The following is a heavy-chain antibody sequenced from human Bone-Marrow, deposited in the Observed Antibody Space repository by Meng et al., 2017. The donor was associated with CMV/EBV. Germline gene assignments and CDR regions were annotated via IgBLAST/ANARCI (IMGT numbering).Heavy chain of an antibody. D-gene: IGHD5-18*01. V-gene: IGHV3-30-3*01. J-gene: IGHJ3*02. CDR3: AREEENTAMVTGAFEI. Sequence: GGSLRLSCAASGFTFSSYAMHWVRQAPGKGLEWVAVISYDGSNKYYADSVKGRFTISRDNSKNTLYLQMNSLRVEDTAVYYCAREEENTAMVTGAFEIWGQGTMVTVSS. CDR1: GFTFSSYA. CDR2: ISYDGSNK.